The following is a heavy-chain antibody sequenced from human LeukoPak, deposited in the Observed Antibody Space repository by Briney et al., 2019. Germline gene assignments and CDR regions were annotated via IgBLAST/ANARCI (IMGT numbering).Heavy chain of an antibody. D-gene: IGHD2-21*02. J-gene: IGHJ4*02. CDR3: ARDSDWAFDN. CDR1: GFTFSSYV. CDR2: INHNAETI. V-gene: IGHV3-48*02. Sequence: GGSLRLSCAASGFTFSSYVMSWIRQAPGKGLEWVSYINHNAETIYYADSVKGRFTISRDNAKNVLYLQMNRLRDGDTAVYFCARDSDWAFDNWGQGTLATVSS.